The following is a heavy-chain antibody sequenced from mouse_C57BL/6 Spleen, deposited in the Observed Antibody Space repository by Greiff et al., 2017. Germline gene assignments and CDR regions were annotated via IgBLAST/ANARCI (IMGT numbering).Heavy chain of an antibody. D-gene: IGHD1-1*01. V-gene: IGHV1-69*01. CDR1: GYTFASYW. CDR2: IDPSDSYT. Sequence: VQLQQPGAELVMPGASVKLSCKASGYTFASYWMHWVKQRPGQGLEWIGEIDPSDSYTNYNQKFKGKSTLTVDKSSSTAYMQLSSLTSEDSAVYYCARGYGSSYGYFDVWGTGTTVTVSS. CDR3: ARGYGSSYGYFDV. J-gene: IGHJ1*03.